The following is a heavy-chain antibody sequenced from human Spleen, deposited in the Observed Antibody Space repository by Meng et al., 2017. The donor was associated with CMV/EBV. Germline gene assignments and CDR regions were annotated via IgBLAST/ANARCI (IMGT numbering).Heavy chain of an antibody. D-gene: IGHD3-16*01. J-gene: IGHJ5*02. Sequence: YTFISSGLSWMRRGPGRGLEWLGWLSGANGRTSYAQTLQGRLTLTTDASTSTAYMELRNLRSDDTAMYFCTRDYYDVEGHAYDCFDPWGQGTLVTVSS. CDR2: LSGANGRT. CDR1: YTFISSG. CDR3: TRDYYDVEGHAYDCFDP. V-gene: IGHV1-18*01.